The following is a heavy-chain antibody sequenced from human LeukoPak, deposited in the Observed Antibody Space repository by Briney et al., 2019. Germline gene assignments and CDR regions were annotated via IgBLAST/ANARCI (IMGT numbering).Heavy chain of an antibody. CDR1: GGSISSYY. D-gene: IGHD3-3*01. CDR3: ARAGQGDFWSGLGYFDY. Sequence: PSETLSLTCTVSGGSISSYYWSWIRQPPGKGLEWIGYIYYSGSTNYNPSLKSRVTISVDTSKNQFSLKLSSVTAADTAVYYCARAGQGDFWSGLGYFDYWGQGTLVTVSS. CDR2: IYYSGST. V-gene: IGHV4-59*01. J-gene: IGHJ4*02.